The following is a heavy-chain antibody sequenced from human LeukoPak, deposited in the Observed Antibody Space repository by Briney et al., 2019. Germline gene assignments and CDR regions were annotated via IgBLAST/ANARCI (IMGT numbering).Heavy chain of an antibody. V-gene: IGHV4-39*07. D-gene: IGHD3-10*01. J-gene: IGHJ4*02. CDR2: INHSGST. Sequence: SETLSLTCTVSGGSVSSNTYYWGWIRQPPGKGLEWIGEINHSGSTNYNPSLKSRVTISVDTSKNQFSLKLSSVTAADTAVYYCARGRITMVRGVIIRYYFDYWGQGTLVTVSS. CDR3: ARGRITMVRGVIIRYYFDY. CDR1: GGSVSSNTYY.